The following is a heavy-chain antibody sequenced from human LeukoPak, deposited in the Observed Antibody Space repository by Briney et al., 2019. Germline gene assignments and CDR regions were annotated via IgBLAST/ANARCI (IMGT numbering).Heavy chain of an antibody. CDR2: MNPNTGTT. J-gene: IGHJ4*02. CDR1: GYTFTSYD. CDR3: AREYCSGGSCYSAPDY. D-gene: IGHD2-15*01. V-gene: IGHV1-8*02. Sequence: AASVKVSCKASGYTFTSYDINWVRQATGKGPEWMGWMNPNTGTTGYAQKFQGRVTMTRDTSISTAYMELSRLRSDDTAVYYCAREYCSGGSCYSAPDYWGQGTLVTVSS.